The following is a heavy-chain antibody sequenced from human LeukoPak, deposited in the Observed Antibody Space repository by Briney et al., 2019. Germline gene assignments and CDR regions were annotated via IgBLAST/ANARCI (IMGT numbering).Heavy chain of an antibody. CDR1: GFAFSFYA. J-gene: IGHJ3*02. CDR3: ARGGDGYNYAFDM. Sequence: GGSLRLSCAASGFAFSFYAMSWLRQPPGKGLEWVSTINANSGTTSYAASVRGRFTISRDNSKNTLYLQMNSLRAEDTAVYYCARGGDGYNYAFDMWGQGTMVTVSS. V-gene: IGHV3-23*01. D-gene: IGHD5-24*01. CDR2: INANSGTT.